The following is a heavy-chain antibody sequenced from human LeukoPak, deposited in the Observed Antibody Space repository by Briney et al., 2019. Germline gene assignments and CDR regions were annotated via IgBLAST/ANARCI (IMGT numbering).Heavy chain of an antibody. D-gene: IGHD1-26*01. CDR3: ARGRRRSSPLYYYYYYYMDV. CDR2: IIPIFGTA. J-gene: IGHJ6*03. Sequence: SVKVSCKASGGTFSSYAISWVRQAPGQGLEWMGGIIPIFGTANYAQKFQGRVTITTDESTSTAYMELSSLRSEDTAVYYCARGRRRSSPLYYYYYYYMDVWGKGTTVTVS. V-gene: IGHV1-69*05. CDR1: GGTFSSYA.